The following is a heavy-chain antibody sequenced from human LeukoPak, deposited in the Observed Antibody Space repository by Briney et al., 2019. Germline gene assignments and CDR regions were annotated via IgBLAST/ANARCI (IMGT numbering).Heavy chain of an antibody. Sequence: PGGSLRLSCAASGFTVSSNYMSWVRQAPGKGLEWVSVIYSGGSTYYADSVKGRFTISRDNSKNTLYLQMNSLRAEDTAVYYCAKDRGVSDIVVVPAAIALDYWGQGTLVTVSS. D-gene: IGHD2-2*02. CDR1: GFTVSSNY. J-gene: IGHJ4*02. CDR2: IYSGGST. V-gene: IGHV3-53*01. CDR3: AKDRGVSDIVVVPAAIALDY.